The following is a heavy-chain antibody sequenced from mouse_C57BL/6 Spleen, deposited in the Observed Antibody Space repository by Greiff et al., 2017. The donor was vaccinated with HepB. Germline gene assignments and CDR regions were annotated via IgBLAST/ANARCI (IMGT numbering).Heavy chain of an antibody. CDR2: INPNNGGT. J-gene: IGHJ2*01. D-gene: IGHD4-1*01. CDR1: GYTFTDYY. V-gene: IGHV1-26*01. CDR3: ARRDWDYFDY. Sequence: EVKLQESGPELVKPGASVKISCKASGYTFTDYYMNWVKQSHGKSLEWIGDINPNNGGTSYNQKFKGKATLTVDKSSSTAYMELRSLTSEDSAVYYCARRDWDYFDYWGQGTTLTVSS.